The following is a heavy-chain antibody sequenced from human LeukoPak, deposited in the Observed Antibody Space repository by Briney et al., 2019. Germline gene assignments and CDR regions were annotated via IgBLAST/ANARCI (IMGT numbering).Heavy chain of an antibody. CDR2: INAGNGNT. D-gene: IGHD4-11*01. J-gene: IGHJ4*02. V-gene: IGHV1-3*01. CDR1: GYTFTSYA. CDR3: ARLFGDDYSNYGDY. Sequence: ASVKVSCKASGYTFTSYAMHWVRQAPGQRLEWMGWINAGNGNTKYSQKFQGRVTITRDTSASTAYMELSSLRSEDTAVYYCARLFGDDYSNYGDYWGQGTLVTVSS.